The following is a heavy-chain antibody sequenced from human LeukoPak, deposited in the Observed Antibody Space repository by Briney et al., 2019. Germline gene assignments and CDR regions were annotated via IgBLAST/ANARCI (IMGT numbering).Heavy chain of an antibody. CDR3: AGSRVPGAVDI. V-gene: IGHV3-7*05. J-gene: IGHJ3*02. D-gene: IGHD2-15*01. CDR1: GFTFSSHW. Sequence: GGSLRLSCAASGFTFSSHWMNWVRQAPGKGLEWVANIRQDGSEKYCVDSVKGRFTISRDNAKKSLYLQMNSLRAEDTAVYYCAGSRVPGAVDIWGQGTMVTVSS. CDR2: IRQDGSEK.